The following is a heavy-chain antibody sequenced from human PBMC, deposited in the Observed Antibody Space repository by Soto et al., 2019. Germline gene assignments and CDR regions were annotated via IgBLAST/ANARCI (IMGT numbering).Heavy chain of an antibody. D-gene: IGHD5-12*01. CDR3: ARKRGYSGYDPDFDY. Sequence: ASVKVSCKASGYTFTSYGISWVRQAPGQGLEWMGWISAYNGNTNYAQKLQGRVTMTTDTSTSTAYMELRSLRSDDTAVYYCARKRGYSGYDPDFDYWGQGTLVTVSS. CDR1: GYTFTSYG. CDR2: ISAYNGNT. J-gene: IGHJ4*02. V-gene: IGHV1-18*04.